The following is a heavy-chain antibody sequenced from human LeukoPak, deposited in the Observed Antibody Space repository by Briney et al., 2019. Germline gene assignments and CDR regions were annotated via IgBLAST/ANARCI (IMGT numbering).Heavy chain of an antibody. J-gene: IGHJ4*02. Sequence: SETLSLTCTVSGGSISSGSYYWSWIRQPAGKGLEWIGRIYTSGNTNYNPSLKSRVTISLDTSKNQFSLKLSSVTAADTAVFYCARVSRFSAFDYWGQGTLVTVSS. D-gene: IGHD3-3*01. V-gene: IGHV4-61*02. CDR2: IYTSGNT. CDR3: ARVSRFSAFDY. CDR1: GGSISSGSYY.